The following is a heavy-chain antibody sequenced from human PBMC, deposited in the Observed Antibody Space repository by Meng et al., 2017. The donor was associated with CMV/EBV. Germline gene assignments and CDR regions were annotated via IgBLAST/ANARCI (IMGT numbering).Heavy chain of an antibody. CDR1: GFTFSSYE. CDR3: ARVLGSSSLYYYYGMDV. V-gene: IGHV3-48*03. CDR2: ISSSGSTI. J-gene: IGHJ6*02. Sequence: GSLKISCAASGFTFSSYEMNWVRQAPGKGLEWVSYISSSGSTIYYADSVKGRFTISRDNAKNSLYLQMNSLRAEDTAVYYCARVLGSSSLYYYYGMDVWGQGTTVTVSS. D-gene: IGHD6-6*01.